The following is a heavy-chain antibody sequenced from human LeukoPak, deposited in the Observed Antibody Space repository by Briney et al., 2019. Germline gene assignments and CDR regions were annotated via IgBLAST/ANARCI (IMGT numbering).Heavy chain of an antibody. Sequence: GESLKISCQASGYSFTSSWIGWARQMPGKGLEWMVIINPGDSDARYSPSFQGQVTISADKSISTVYLQWGSLKASDTAMYYCARQPGAGWFDPWGQGTLVTVSS. CDR1: GYSFTSSW. D-gene: IGHD3-10*01. CDR3: ARQPGAGWFDP. V-gene: IGHV5-51*01. CDR2: INPGDSDA. J-gene: IGHJ5*02.